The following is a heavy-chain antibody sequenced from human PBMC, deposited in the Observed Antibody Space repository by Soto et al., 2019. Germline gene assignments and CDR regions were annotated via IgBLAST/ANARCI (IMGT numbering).Heavy chain of an antibody. D-gene: IGHD3-22*01. CDR2: ISYDGSNK. V-gene: IGHV3-30*18. CDR1: GFTFSSYG. Sequence: GGSLRLSCAASGFTFSSYGMHWVRQAPGKGLEWVAVISYDGSNKYYADSVKGRFTISRDNSKNTLYLQMNSLRAEDTAVYYCAKDAYSSAFDYWGQGTLVTVSS. CDR3: AKDAYSSAFDY. J-gene: IGHJ4*02.